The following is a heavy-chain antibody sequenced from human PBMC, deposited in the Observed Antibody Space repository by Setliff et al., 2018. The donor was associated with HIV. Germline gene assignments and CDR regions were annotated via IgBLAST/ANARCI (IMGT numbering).Heavy chain of an antibody. V-gene: IGHV1-69*10. CDR1: GVTFNYSF. D-gene: IGHD3-16*02. J-gene: IGHJ4*02. Sequence: SVKVSCKASGVTFNYSFITWVRQAPGQGLEWMGGVVPTIHEATYAQKFQGRVTMTRDTSTSSVYMELRSLRSEDTAVYYCARAYYDSVWGSHRYRFYYFGYWGQGSLVTVSS. CDR3: ARAYYDSVWGSHRYRFYYFGY. CDR2: VVPTIHEA.